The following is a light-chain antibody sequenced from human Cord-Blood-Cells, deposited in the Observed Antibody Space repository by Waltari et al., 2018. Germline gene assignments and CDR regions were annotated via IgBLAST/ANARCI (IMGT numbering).Light chain of an antibody. J-gene: IGKJ1*01. V-gene: IGKV1-39*01. CDR2: AAS. CDR1: QSISNY. CDR3: QQSYSTPRT. Sequence: DIQMTQSPSSLSASVGDRVTITCRASQSISNYLNWYQQKPGKAPKLLIYAASSLQSGVPSRFSGSGSGTDFTLTISSLQPEDFATYYCQQSYSTPRTFGQGP.